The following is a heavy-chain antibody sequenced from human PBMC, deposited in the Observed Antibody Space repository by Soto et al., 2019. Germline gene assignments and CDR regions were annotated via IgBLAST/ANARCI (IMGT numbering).Heavy chain of an antibody. CDR3: VKDRYIEY. J-gene: IGHJ4*02. V-gene: IGHV3-15*01. CDR2: IKSRTENETT. Sequence: GSLRLSCAASGFTFSNVWLSWVRQGPGKGLEWLGRIKSRTENETTDYASPARGRFIISRDDSKNMLYLQLNSLKSEDTAVYYCVKDRYIEYWGQGTLVTVSS. CDR1: GFTFSNVW.